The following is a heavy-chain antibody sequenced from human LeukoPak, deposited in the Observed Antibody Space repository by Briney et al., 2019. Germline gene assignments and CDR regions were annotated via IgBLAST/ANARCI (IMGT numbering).Heavy chain of an antibody. V-gene: IGHV4-59*01. CDR2: IYYSGST. D-gene: IGHD3-16*01. CDR1: GGSISSYY. CDR3: ARDPGGGTGWFDP. Sequence: PSETLSLTCTVSGGSISSYYWSWIRQPPGKGLEWIGYIYYSGSTNYNPSLKSRVTISVDTSKDQFSLKLSSVTAADTAMYYCARDPGGGTGWFDPWGQGILVTVSS. J-gene: IGHJ5*02.